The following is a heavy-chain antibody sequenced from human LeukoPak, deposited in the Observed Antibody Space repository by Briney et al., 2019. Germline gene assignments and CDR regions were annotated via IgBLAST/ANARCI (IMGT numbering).Heavy chain of an antibody. J-gene: IGHJ4*02. D-gene: IGHD6-19*01. CDR2: IYYSGST. Sequence: SETLSLTCTVSGGSISSSSYSWGWIRQPPGKGLEWIGSIYYSGSTYYNPSLKSRVTISVDTSKNQFSLKLSSVTAADTAVYYCARQISGWYPTPDYRGQGTLVTVSS. CDR3: ARQISGWYPTPDY. CDR1: GGSISSSSYS. V-gene: IGHV4-39*01.